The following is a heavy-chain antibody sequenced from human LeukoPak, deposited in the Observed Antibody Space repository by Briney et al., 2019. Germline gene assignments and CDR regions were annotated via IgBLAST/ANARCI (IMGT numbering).Heavy chain of an antibody. CDR2: ISSSSSYI. V-gene: IGHV3-21*01. D-gene: IGHD2-15*01. Sequence: PGGSLRLSCAASGFTFSSYSMNWVRQAPGKGLEWVSSISSSSSYIYYADSVKGRFTISRDNAKNSLYLQMNSLRAEDTAVYYCARGVTGGSRAWFDHPDHKNWFDPWGQGTLVTVSS. CDR3: ARGVTGGSRAWFDHPDHKNWFDP. CDR1: GFTFSSYS. J-gene: IGHJ5*02.